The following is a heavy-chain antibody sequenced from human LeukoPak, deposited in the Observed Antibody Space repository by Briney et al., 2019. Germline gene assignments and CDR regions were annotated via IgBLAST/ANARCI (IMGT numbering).Heavy chain of an antibody. V-gene: IGHV1-18*01. CDR3: ARDMTIFGVVAIDY. Sequence: ASVKVSCKASGYIFTNDDINWVRQAPGQGLEWMGWISTYNGNTNYAQKLQGRVTMTTDTSTSTAYMELRSLISDDTAVYYCARDMTIFGVVAIDYWGQGTLVTVSS. D-gene: IGHD3-3*01. J-gene: IGHJ4*02. CDR2: ISTYNGNT. CDR1: GYIFTNDD.